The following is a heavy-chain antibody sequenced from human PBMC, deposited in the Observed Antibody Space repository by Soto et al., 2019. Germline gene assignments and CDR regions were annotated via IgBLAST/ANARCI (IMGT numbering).Heavy chain of an antibody. D-gene: IGHD2-2*01. J-gene: IGHJ4*02. Sequence: EEQLVESGGGLVQPVGSRRLACAASGFTFSRYSMNCVSQAPGKGLEWVSYIRSNSSPTYYAGSVEGRFTISRDNAKNSLYLQVASLRAEDRAVFYCARMSSSISPGCWGQGTLVTVSS. CDR3: ARMSSSISPGC. V-gene: IGHV3-48*04. CDR1: GFTFSRYS. CDR2: IRSNSSPT.